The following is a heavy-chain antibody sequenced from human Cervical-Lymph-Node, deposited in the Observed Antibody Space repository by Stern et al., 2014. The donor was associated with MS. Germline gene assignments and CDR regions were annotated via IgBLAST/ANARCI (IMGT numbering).Heavy chain of an antibody. Sequence: QVQLVQSGGGLVKPGGSLRLSCTASAFTFSDYYMTWLRQAPGKGLEWIAYISGSGSTLFYADSVRGRFTISRDNAKNSLYLQMNSLRAEDTAIYYCARTSGSAIAAGALDLWGRGTLVTVSS. D-gene: IGHD6-13*01. CDR2: ISGSGSTL. V-gene: IGHV3-11*01. CDR1: AFTFSDYY. J-gene: IGHJ5*02. CDR3: ARTSGSAIAAGALDL.